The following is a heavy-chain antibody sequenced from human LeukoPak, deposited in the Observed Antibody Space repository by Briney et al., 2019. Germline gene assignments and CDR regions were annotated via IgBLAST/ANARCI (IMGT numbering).Heavy chain of an antibody. J-gene: IGHJ4*02. CDR3: ARGVIGY. V-gene: IGHV3-7*04. Sequence: GGSLRLSCAASGFSIRGYWMHWVRQAPGKGLEWVANIKQDGSEKYYVDSVKGRFTISRDNAKNSLYLQMNSLRAEDTAVYYCARGVIGYWGQGTLVTVSS. D-gene: IGHD3-16*02. CDR2: IKQDGSEK. CDR1: GFSIRGYW.